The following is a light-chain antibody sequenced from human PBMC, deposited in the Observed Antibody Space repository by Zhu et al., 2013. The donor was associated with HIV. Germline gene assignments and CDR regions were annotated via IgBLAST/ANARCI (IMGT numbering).Light chain of an antibody. CDR2: WAS. CDR1: QSVLATSNNKNY. CDR3: QQYYNTPYT. J-gene: IGKJ2*01. V-gene: IGKV4-1*01. Sequence: DTVMTQSPDSLTVSLGERATIDCKSSQSVLATSNNKNYLAWFQQKPGQPPKVLVYWASTRESGVPERFSGSGSETEFTLTIHNVQAEDVAVYYCQQYYNTPYTFGQGTRLEIK.